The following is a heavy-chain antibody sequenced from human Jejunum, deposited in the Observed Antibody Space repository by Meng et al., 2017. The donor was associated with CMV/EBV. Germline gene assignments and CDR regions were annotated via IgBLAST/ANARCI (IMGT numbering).Heavy chain of an antibody. Sequence: FTFSSFPMHWVRRAPGKGLEWVSVVSYDGSDKYYVDSVKGRFTISRDNSKSTLYLQMNSLRVEDTAVYYCAKDITDFGVAGRGIDVWGQGITVTVSS. V-gene: IGHV3-30*04. CDR2: VSYDGSDK. J-gene: IGHJ6*02. CDR3: AKDITDFGVAGRGIDV. CDR1: FTFSSFP. D-gene: IGHD3-3*01.